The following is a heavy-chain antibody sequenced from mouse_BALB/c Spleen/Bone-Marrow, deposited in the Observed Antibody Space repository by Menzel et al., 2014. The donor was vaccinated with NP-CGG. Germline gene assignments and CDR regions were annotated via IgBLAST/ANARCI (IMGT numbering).Heavy chain of an antibody. CDR3: TKEGDSPFAY. D-gene: IGHD2-13*01. J-gene: IGHJ3*01. V-gene: IGHV1S16*01. Sequence: VQLQQSGAELVKPGASVKLSCRASGYTFTSYYMYWVKQRPGQGLEWIGEINPSNGGTNFNEKFKSKATLTVDKSSSTAYMQLSNLTSEGSAVYYCTKEGDSPFAYWGQGTLVTGSA. CDR1: GYTFTSYY. CDR2: INPSNGGT.